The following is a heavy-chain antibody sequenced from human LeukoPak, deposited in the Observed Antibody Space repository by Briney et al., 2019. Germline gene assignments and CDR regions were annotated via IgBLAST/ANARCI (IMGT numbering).Heavy chain of an antibody. V-gene: IGHV3-30*02. D-gene: IGHD3-16*01. Sequence: GGSLRLSCEARGFTFSNYGIHWVRQAPGKGLEWVAFIRYDGTNKFYVDSVKGRFTISRDNSKNTLYLQMNSLGAEDTAVYYCAKDSGGVYYYSVSWGQGTLVTVSS. J-gene: IGHJ4*02. CDR1: GFTFSNYG. CDR3: AKDSGGVYYYSVS. CDR2: IRYDGTNK.